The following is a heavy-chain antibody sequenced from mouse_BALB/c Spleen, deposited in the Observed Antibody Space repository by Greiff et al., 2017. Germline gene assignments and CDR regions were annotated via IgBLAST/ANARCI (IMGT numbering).Heavy chain of an antibody. CDR3: ARVPLGGNYYGSSGGYYAMDY. D-gene: IGHD1-1*01. V-gene: IGHV2-9*02. CDR1: GFSLTSYG. J-gene: IGHJ4*01. Sequence: QVQLKQSGPGLVAPSQSLSITCTVSGFSLTSYGVHWVRQPPGKGLEWLGVIWAGGSTNYNSALMSRLSISKDNSKSQVFLKMNSLQTDDTAMYYCARVPLGGNYYGSSGGYYAMDYWGQGTSVTVSS. CDR2: IWAGGST.